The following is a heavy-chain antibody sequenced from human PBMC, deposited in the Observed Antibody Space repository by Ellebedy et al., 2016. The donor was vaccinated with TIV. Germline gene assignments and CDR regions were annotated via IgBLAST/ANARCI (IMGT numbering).Heavy chain of an antibody. J-gene: IGHJ4*02. CDR1: GGSISRYE. CDR2: IYYSGST. D-gene: IGHD3-16*01. V-gene: IGHV4-59*08. Sequence: SETLSLXCTVSGGSISRYEWSWICQPPGKGLEWSRYIYYSGSTNYNPSLKSRVTISVDTTKNTYSLKLSSVTDADAAVYYCVGGEAGPFDYWGQGTLVTVSS. CDR3: VGGEAGPFDY.